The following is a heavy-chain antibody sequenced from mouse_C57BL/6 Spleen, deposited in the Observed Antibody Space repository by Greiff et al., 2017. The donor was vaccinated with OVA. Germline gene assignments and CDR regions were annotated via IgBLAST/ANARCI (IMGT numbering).Heavy chain of an antibody. CDR3: TRDVLYYGSSYWYFDV. CDR1: GFTFSSYA. V-gene: IGHV5-9-1*02. J-gene: IGHJ1*03. D-gene: IGHD1-1*01. Sequence: DVQLVESGEGLVKPGGSLKLSCAASGFTFSSYAMSWVRQTPEKRLEWVAYISSGGDYIYYADTVKGRFTISRDNARNTLYLQMSSLKSEDTAMYYCTRDVLYYGSSYWYFDVWGTGTTVTVSS. CDR2: ISSGGDYI.